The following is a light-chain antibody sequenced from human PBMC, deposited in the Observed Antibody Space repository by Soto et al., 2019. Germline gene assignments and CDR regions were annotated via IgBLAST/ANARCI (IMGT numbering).Light chain of an antibody. J-gene: IGLJ2*01. CDR1: GSDVGGYNY. V-gene: IGLV2-14*01. CDR3: SSYTSSSTLV. Sequence: QSALTQPASVAGSPGQSITISCTGTGSDVGGYNYVSWYQQHPGKAPKLMIYDVRNRPSGVSNRFSGSKSGNTASQTISGLQAEDEADYYCSSYTSSSTLVFGGGTKRTVL. CDR2: DVR.